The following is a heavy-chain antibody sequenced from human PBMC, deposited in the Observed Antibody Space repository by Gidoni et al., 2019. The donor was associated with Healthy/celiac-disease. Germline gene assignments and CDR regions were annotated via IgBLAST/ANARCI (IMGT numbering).Heavy chain of an antibody. V-gene: IGHV1-69*01. Sequence: QVQLVQSGAEVKKPGSSVKVSCKASGGTCSSYAISWVRQAPGQGLEWMGGIIPIFGPAPSAQKFQGRVTITADESTRTASMELSSLRSEDTAVYYCARDSGVGGWELPSDYWGQGTLVTVSS. J-gene: IGHJ4*02. CDR2: IIPIFGPA. CDR1: GGTCSSYA. D-gene: IGHD1-26*01. CDR3: ARDSGVGGWELPSDY.